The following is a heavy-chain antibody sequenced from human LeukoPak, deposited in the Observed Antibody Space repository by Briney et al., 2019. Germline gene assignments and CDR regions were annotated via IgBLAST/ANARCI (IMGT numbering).Heavy chain of an antibody. CDR1: GFTFSSYE. CDR3: ARDHNGPYTFDY. D-gene: IGHD2-2*02. V-gene: IGHV3-48*03. J-gene: IGHJ4*02. CDR2: ISSSGTTI. Sequence: PGGSLRLSCAASGFTFSSYEMNWVRQAPGKGLEWVSYISSSGTTIYYADSVKGRFTISRENAKNSLSLQMNSLKVEDTAVYYCARDHNGPYTFDYWGQGTLVTVSS.